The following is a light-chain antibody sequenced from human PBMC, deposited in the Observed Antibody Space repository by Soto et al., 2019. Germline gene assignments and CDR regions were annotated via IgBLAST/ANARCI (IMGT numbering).Light chain of an antibody. J-gene: IGLJ1*01. CDR1: SSDVGGYNY. Sequence: QSALTQPRSVSGSPGQSVTISCTGTSSDVGGYNYVSWYQQHPGKAPKLMIYDVTTRPSGVPDRFSGSKSGNTASLTISGLQAEDEADYHCSSHAGSSVVFGTGTKVTVL. CDR2: DVT. V-gene: IGLV2-11*01. CDR3: SSHAGSSVV.